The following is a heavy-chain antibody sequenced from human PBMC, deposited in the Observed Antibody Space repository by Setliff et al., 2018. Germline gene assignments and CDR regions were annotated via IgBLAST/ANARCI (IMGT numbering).Heavy chain of an antibody. Sequence: ASVKVSCKASGYTFTSYYMHWVRQAPGQGLEWMGIINPSGGFTSYAQKFQDRVTMTRDTSTSTVYMELSSLRSGDTAMYYCVRGDVYSGSYYHFDYWGQGTLVTVSS. J-gene: IGHJ4*02. CDR1: GYTFTSYY. V-gene: IGHV1-46*01. D-gene: IGHD1-26*01. CDR3: VRGDVYSGSYYHFDY. CDR2: INPSGGFT.